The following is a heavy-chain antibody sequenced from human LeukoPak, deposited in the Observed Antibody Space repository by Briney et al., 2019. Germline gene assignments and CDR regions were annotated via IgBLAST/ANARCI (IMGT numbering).Heavy chain of an antibody. J-gene: IGHJ6*02. Sequence: SETLSLTCTVSGGSISSYYWSWIRQPPGKGLEWIGEINHSGSANYNPSLKSRVTISVDTSKNQFSLKLSSVTAADTAVYYCARDNHYYDSSGHPDYYYYGMDVWGQGTTVTVSS. V-gene: IGHV4-59*01. CDR3: ARDNHYYDSSGHPDYYYYGMDV. CDR2: INHSGSA. D-gene: IGHD3-22*01. CDR1: GGSISSYY.